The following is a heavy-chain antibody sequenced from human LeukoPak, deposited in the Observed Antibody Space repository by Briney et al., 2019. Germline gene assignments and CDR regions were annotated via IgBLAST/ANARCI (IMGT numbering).Heavy chain of an antibody. CDR3: ARDGYGSGSRIDY. J-gene: IGHJ4*02. V-gene: IGHV4-61*02. Sequence: SETLSLTCTVSGGSISSGSHYWSWIRQPAGKGLEWIGRIYTSGTTNYNPSLKSRVTMSLDTSKTQFSLKLTSVTAADTAVYYCARDGYGSGSRIDYWGQGTLVTVSS. CDR2: IYTSGTT. CDR1: GGSISSGSHY. D-gene: IGHD3-10*01.